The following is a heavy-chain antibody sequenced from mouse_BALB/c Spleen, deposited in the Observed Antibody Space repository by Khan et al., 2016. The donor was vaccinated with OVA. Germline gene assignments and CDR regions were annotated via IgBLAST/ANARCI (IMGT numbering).Heavy chain of an antibody. Sequence: VQLKQSGAELVRPGALVKLSCKASGYNIADYYMHWVKQRPAQGLEWIGWIDPENGNTIYDPKFQGKASITADTSSNTAYLQLSSLASEYIAVYYVSISSNGDWFPYWGQGTLVTVAA. CDR3: SISSNGDWFPY. CDR1: GYNIADYY. CDR2: IDPENGNT. J-gene: IGHJ3*01. V-gene: IGHV14-1*02.